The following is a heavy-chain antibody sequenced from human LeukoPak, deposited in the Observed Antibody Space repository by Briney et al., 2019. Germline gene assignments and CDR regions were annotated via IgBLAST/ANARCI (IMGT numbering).Heavy chain of an antibody. Sequence: PGGSLRLSCAASGFTFSDYYMSWIRRAPGKGLEWVSYISSSGSTIYYADSVKGRFTISRDNAKNSLYLQMNSLRAEDTAVYYCARDWVEEYSSSAGYWGQGTLVTVSS. CDR3: ARDWVEEYSSSAGY. D-gene: IGHD6-6*01. CDR2: ISSSGSTI. J-gene: IGHJ4*02. CDR1: GFTFSDYY. V-gene: IGHV3-11*01.